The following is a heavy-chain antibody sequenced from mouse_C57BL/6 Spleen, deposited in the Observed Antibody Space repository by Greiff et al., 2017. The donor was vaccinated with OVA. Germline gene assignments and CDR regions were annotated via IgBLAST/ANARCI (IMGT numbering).Heavy chain of an antibody. D-gene: IGHD2-4*01. Sequence: ESGPGLVKPSQSLSLTCSVTGYSITSGYYWNWIRQFPGNKLEWMGYISYDGSNNYNPSLKNRISITRDTSKNQFFLKLNSVTTEDTATYYCASLYYDYGYWYFDVWGTGTTVTVSS. CDR3: ASLYYDYGYWYFDV. V-gene: IGHV3-6*01. CDR1: GYSITSGYY. J-gene: IGHJ1*03. CDR2: ISYDGSN.